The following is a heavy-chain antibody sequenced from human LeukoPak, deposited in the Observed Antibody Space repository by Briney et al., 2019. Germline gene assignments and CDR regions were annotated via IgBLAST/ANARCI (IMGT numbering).Heavy chain of an antibody. CDR3: ARISLSGWANDN. D-gene: IGHD6-19*01. J-gene: IGHJ4*02. CDR2: ISSDGSST. CDR1: GFXFGSHW. V-gene: IGHV3-74*01. Sequence: GGSLRLSCAASGFXFGSHWMHWVRQAPGEGLVWVTRISSDGSSTSYADPVKGRFTISRDNAKNTLHLQMSSLRAEDTAVYYCARISLSGWANDNWGQGILVTVSS.